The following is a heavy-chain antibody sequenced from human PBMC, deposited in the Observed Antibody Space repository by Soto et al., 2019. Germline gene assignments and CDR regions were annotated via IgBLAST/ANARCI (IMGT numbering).Heavy chain of an antibody. CDR2: IIPIFGTA. CDR3: ARDQSRDSSGSVYYYGMDV. Sequence: QVQLVQSGAEVKKPGSSVKVSCKASGGTFSSYAINWVRQAPGQGLEWMGGIIPIFGTANYAQKFQGRVTITADESTSTAYMELSSLRSEDTAVYYCARDQSRDSSGSVYYYGMDVWGQGTTVTVSS. J-gene: IGHJ6*02. CDR1: GGTFSSYA. D-gene: IGHD3-22*01. V-gene: IGHV1-69*01.